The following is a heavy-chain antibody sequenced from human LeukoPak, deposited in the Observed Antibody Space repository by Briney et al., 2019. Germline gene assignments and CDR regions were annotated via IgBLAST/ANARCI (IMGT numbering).Heavy chain of an antibody. J-gene: IGHJ4*02. V-gene: IGHV3-15*05. CDR3: TTLCLIVGATKKGY. D-gene: IGHD1-26*01. Sequence: GGSLRLSCAAYGFRFSDAWLSWVRQAPGKGLEWVGRIKSKSDGGTTDYAAAVKGRFTMSRDDSRNTLYLQMNSLKTEDTAVYYFTTLCLIVGATKKGYWGQGTRVTVSS. CDR2: IKSKSDGGTT. CDR1: GFRFSDAW.